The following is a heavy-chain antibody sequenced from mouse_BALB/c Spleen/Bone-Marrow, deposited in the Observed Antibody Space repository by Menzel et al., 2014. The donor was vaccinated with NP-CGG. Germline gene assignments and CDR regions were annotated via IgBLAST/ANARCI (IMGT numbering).Heavy chain of an antibody. Sequence: EVKLMESGGGLVQPGGPLRLSCGTSGFTFTDYYMSWVRQPPGKALEWLGFIRNKANGYTTEYSASVKGRFTISRDNSQSILYLQMNTLRAEDSATYYCARDYYGFFAYWGQGTLVTGSA. CDR1: GFTFTDYY. V-gene: IGHV7-3*02. CDR2: IRNKANGYTT. J-gene: IGHJ3*01. CDR3: ARDYYGFFAY. D-gene: IGHD1-2*01.